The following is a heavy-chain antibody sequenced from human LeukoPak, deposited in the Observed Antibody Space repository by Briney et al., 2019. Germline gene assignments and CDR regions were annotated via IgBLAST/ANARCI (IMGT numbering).Heavy chain of an antibody. D-gene: IGHD3-22*01. J-gene: IGHJ6*04. CDR3: AKSPGPNYYDSSGYYYFDLFGMDV. Sequence: PGRSLRLSCAASGFTFSSYGMHWVRQAPGKGLEWVVVIWYDGSNKYYADSVKGRFTISRDNSKNTLYLQMNSLRAEDTAVYYCAKSPGPNYYDSSGYYYFDLFGMDVWGKGTTVTVSS. CDR1: GFTFSSYG. V-gene: IGHV3-33*06. CDR2: IWYDGSNK.